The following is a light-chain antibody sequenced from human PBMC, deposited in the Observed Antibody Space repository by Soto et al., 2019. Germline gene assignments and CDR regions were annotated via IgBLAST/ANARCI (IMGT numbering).Light chain of an antibody. CDR3: SQYYNCPRP. V-gene: IGKV1-5*01. J-gene: IGKJ1*01. CDR1: QDINSC. CDR2: DAS. Sequence: DMQVNQSPATVSASQGDRVTITCRASQDINSCLAWYQQKPGNAPKFLIYDASTLESGVPSRFSGGGSGTESLPISSMTSDDSAANSCSQYYNCPRPFGPGTKVAI.